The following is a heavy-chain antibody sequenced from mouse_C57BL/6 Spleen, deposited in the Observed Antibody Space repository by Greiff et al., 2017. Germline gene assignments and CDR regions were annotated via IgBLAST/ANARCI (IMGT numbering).Heavy chain of an antibody. CDR1: GYTFTSYW. CDR2: INPSNGGT. V-gene: IGHV1-53*01. CDR3: ARGGLRSHFDY. D-gene: IGHD2-4*01. Sequence: QVHVKQSGTELVKPGASVKLSCKASGYTFTSYWMHWVKQRPGQGLEWIGNINPSNGGTNYTEKFKSKATLTVGKSSSTAYMQLSSLTSEDSAVYYCARGGLRSHFDYWGQGTTLTVSS. J-gene: IGHJ2*01.